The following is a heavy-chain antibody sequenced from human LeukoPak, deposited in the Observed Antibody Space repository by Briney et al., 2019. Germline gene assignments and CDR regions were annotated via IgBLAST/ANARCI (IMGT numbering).Heavy chain of an antibody. CDR1: GFNFNENG. J-gene: IGHJ3*02. CDR2: INWIGDRT. CDR3: ARGAGSSLGAFDI. Sequence: GGSLRLSCVASGFNFNENGMGWVRQIPGRGLEWVCSINWIGDRTGYADSLKGRITISRDNAKNSLYLQMNSLRAEDTAVYYCARGAGSSLGAFDIWGQGTMVTVSS. V-gene: IGHV3-20*04. D-gene: IGHD6-6*01.